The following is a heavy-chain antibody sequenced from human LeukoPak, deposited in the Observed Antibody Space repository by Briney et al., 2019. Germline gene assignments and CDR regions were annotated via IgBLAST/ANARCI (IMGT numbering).Heavy chain of an antibody. J-gene: IGHJ4*02. CDR3: TRREQNTGYSDY. CDR2: FNPADSDT. V-gene: IGHV5-51*01. D-gene: IGHD3-9*01. CDR1: GYIFTTHW. Sequence: GESLKISCKASGYIFTTHWIAWVRQMPGKGLEWMGIFNPADSDTRYSPSFQGQVTISAGKSISTAYLQWSSLKASDTAMYYCTRREQNTGYSDYWGQGTLVTVSS.